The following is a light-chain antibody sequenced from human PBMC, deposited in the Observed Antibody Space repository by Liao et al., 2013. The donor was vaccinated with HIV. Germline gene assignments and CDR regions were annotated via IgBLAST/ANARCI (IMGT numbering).Light chain of an antibody. CDR1: KLGDKY. CDR3: QVWDSSSDHPGV. Sequence: SYELTQPPSVSVSPGQTASITCSGDKLGDKYACWYQQKPGQAPLLVIYYDSDRPSGIPERFSGSHSGNTATLTISRVEAGDEADYYCQVWDSSSDHPGVFGTGTKVTVL. CDR2: YDS. J-gene: IGLJ1*01. V-gene: IGLV3-1*01.